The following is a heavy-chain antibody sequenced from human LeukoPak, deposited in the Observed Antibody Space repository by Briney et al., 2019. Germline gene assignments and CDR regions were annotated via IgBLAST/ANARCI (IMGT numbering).Heavy chain of an antibody. D-gene: IGHD2-2*01. J-gene: IGHJ4*02. Sequence: GGSLRLSCAASGFTFSSYAMSWVRQAPGKGLEWVSAISGSGGSTYYADSVKGRFTISRDNSKNTLYLQMNSLRAEDTAVYYCAKMFGYCSSTSCYAEFDYWGQGTLVTVSS. CDR2: ISGSGGST. CDR3: AKMFGYCSSTSCYAEFDY. V-gene: IGHV3-23*01. CDR1: GFTFSSYA.